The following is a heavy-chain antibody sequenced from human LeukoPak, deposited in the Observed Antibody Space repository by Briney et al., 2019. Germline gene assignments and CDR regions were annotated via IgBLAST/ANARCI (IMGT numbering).Heavy chain of an antibody. J-gene: IGHJ4*02. D-gene: IGHD5-18*01. V-gene: IGHV1-18*01. CDR2: ISAYNGNT. CDR3: ARDLGVDTTMIFFDY. CDR1: GYTFTSFG. Sequence: ASVKVSCKTSGYTFTSFGISWVRQAPGQGPEWMGWISAYNGNTNYVQKFQGRVTMTTDTSTNTAFMELRGLRADDTAVYYCARDLGVDTTMIFFDYWGQGTLVTVSS.